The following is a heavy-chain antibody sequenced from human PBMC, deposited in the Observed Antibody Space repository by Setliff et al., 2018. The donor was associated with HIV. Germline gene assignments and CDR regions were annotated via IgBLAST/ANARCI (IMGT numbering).Heavy chain of an antibody. J-gene: IGHJ4*02. D-gene: IGHD2-2*01. CDR3: ARKPTGSPSDY. CDR1: GYNFIDYG. Sequence: ASVKVSCKASGYNFIDYGINWVRQAPGQGLEWMGWISDYNGNTKYVEKFKGRVTMTADMSTSTAYMELRSLRSDDTALYYCARKPTGSPSDYWGQGTLVTVSS. CDR2: ISDYNGNT. V-gene: IGHV1-18*01.